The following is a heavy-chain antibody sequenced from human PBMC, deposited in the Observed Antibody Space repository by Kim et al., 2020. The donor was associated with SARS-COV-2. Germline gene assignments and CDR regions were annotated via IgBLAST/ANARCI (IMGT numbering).Heavy chain of an antibody. Sequence: YSKKFRGRVTITSDTSANTAYMDLSSLGSDDPAVYYCARNSPQQLPFFDYWGQGTLVTVSS. J-gene: IGHJ4*02. CDR3: ARNSPQQLPFFDY. D-gene: IGHD1-1*01. V-gene: IGHV1-3*01.